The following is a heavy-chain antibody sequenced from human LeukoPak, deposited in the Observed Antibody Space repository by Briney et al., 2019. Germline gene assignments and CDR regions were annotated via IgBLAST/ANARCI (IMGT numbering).Heavy chain of an antibody. V-gene: IGHV4-30-4*08. CDR2: IYYSGST. D-gene: IGHD3-3*01. CDR1: GGSISSGDYY. CDR3: ARDSVVTDFWSGYHTFPSDV. Sequence: PSETLSLTCTVSGGSISSGDYYWSWIRQPPGKGREWIGCIYYSGSTYYNPSLKSRVTISVDTSKNQFSLKLSSVTAADTAVYYCARDSVVTDFWSGYHTFPSDVWGKGTTVTVSS. J-gene: IGHJ6*04.